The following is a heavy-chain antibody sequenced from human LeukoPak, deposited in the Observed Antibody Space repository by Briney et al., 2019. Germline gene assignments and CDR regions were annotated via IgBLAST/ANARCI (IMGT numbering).Heavy chain of an antibody. CDR3: ARDGDYGDYAFDI. V-gene: IGHV3-11*06. CDR1: GFTFSSYW. Sequence: GGSLRLSCAASGFTFSSYWMSWVRQAPGKGLEWVSYISSSSSYTNYADSVKGRFTISRDNAKNSLYLQMNSLRAEDTAVYYCARDGDYGDYAFDIWGQGTMVTVSS. J-gene: IGHJ3*02. D-gene: IGHD4-17*01. CDR2: ISSSSSYT.